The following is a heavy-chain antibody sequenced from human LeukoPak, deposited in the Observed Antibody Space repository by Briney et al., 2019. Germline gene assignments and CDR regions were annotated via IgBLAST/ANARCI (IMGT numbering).Heavy chain of an antibody. V-gene: IGHV3-23*01. CDR3: AKGGSLIDY. CDR1: GFTFSSYV. CDR2: ISDSGDNT. Sequence: PGGSLRLSCAASGFTFSSYVLSWVRQAPGKGLEWVSSISDSGDNTYYADSVKGRFAISRDNSQNTLRLEMNSLRAEDAAVYFCAKGGSLIDYWGQGTLVSVTS. J-gene: IGHJ4*02. D-gene: IGHD1-1*01.